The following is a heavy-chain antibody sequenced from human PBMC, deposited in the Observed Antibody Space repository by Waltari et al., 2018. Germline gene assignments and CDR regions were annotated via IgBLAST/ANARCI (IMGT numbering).Heavy chain of an antibody. CDR3: ARGSVADP. CDR2: ISDSGDTI. J-gene: IGHJ5*02. CDR1: GFPFSKFY. V-gene: IGHV3-11*04. Sequence: LVESGGDLVRPGGSLRLSCTAPGFPFSKFYMTWIRQAPGKGLEWISYISDSGDTIYYADSVRGRFTVSRDNADNLLFLQMSDLRVNDTAVYYCARGSVADPWGQGTLVTVSS. D-gene: IGHD6-19*01.